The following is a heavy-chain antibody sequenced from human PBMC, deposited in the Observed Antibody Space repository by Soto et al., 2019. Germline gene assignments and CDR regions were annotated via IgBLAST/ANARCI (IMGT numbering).Heavy chain of an antibody. CDR2: IKSKTDGGTT. CDR1: GFTFSNAW. D-gene: IGHD5-18*01. CDR3: TTRYRGYSYGWGPGC. Sequence: EVQLVESGGGLVKPGGSLRLSCAASGFTFSNAWMSWVRQAPGKGLEWVGRIKSKTDGGTTDYAAPVKGRFTISRDDSKNTLYLQMNSLKTEDTAVYYCTTRYRGYSYGWGPGCWGQGTLVTVSS. J-gene: IGHJ4*02. V-gene: IGHV3-15*01.